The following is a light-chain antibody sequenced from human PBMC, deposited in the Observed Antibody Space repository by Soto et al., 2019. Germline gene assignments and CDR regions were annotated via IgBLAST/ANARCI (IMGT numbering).Light chain of an antibody. J-gene: IGLJ1*01. CDR2: SNN. CDR3: AAWDDRLGYV. Sequence: QSVLTQPPSASGTPGQRVTISCSGSSSNIGSNTVNWYQQLPGTAPKLLIYSNNQRPSGVPDRFSGSKSGTSASLAISGLQSEDEAEYYCAAWDDRLGYVFGTGTKLTVL. V-gene: IGLV1-44*01. CDR1: SSNIGSNT.